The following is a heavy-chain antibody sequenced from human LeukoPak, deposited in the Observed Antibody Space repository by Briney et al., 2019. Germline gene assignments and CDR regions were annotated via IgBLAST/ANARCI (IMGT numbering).Heavy chain of an antibody. J-gene: IGHJ5*02. CDR2: ISYDGSNK. CDR3: ARGYCTNGVCYSPWFDP. Sequence: GGSLRLSCAASGFTFSSYAMHWVRQAPGKGLEWVAVISYDGSNKYYADSAKGRFTISRDNSKNTLYLQMNSLRAEDTAVYYCARGYCTNGVCYSPWFDPWGQGTLVTVSS. CDR1: GFTFSSYA. V-gene: IGHV3-30-3*01. D-gene: IGHD2-8*01.